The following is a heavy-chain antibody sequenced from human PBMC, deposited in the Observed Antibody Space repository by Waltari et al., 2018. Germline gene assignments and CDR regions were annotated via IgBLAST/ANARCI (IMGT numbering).Heavy chain of an antibody. J-gene: IGHJ6*03. D-gene: IGHD4-17*01. CDR2: IYYPGTT. Sequence: QVLLQESGPELVKPSETLSLSCTVPGDTISSYHWSWSRPPPGKGLEWIGYIYYPGTTNYNPSLQSRVTISLDTSKNQVSLELSSVTAADTAVYYCARGVTTGVFYYYMDVWGKGTTVTVSS. CDR1: GDTISSYH. V-gene: IGHV4-59*01. CDR3: ARGVTTGVFYYYMDV.